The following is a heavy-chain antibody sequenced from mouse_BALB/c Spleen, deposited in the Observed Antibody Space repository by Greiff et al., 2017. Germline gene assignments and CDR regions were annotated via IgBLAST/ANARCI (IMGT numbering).Heavy chain of an antibody. J-gene: IGHJ1*01. CDR2: ISYSGST. V-gene: IGHV3-2*02. CDR3: ARSYYGSSHWYFDV. D-gene: IGHD1-1*01. Sequence: EVQLVESGPGLVKPSQSLSLTCTVTGYSITSDYAWNWIRQFPGNKLEWMGYISYSGSTSYNPSLKSRISITRDTSKNQFFLQLNSVTTEDTATYYCARSYYGSSHWYFDVWGAGTTVTVSS. CDR1: GYSITSDYA.